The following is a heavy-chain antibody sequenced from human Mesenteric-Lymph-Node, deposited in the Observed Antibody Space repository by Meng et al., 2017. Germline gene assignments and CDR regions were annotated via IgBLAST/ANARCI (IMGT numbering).Heavy chain of an antibody. CDR2: IYYTGSN. Sequence: VRLKVSGPVMVKPSQTLALTCTVSGGSINSGDYYWNWIRQPPGKGLEWIWYIYYTGSNYYNQSLKSRVTISMDTSKNQFSLKLSSVTAADTAVYYCARGFLSFVRVFDYWGQGTLVTVSS. J-gene: IGHJ4*02. V-gene: IGHV4-30-4*01. CDR1: GGSINSGDYY. CDR3: ARGFLSFVRVFDY. D-gene: IGHD2/OR15-2a*01.